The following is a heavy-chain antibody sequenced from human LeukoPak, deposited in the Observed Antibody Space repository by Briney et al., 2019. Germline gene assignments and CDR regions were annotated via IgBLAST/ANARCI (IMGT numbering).Heavy chain of an antibody. Sequence: ASVKVSCKAFGGTFSSYAISWVRQAPGQGLEWMGRIIPILGIANYAQKFQGRVTITADKSTSTAYMELSSLRSEDTAVYYCARGYSNYEAYWGQGTLVTVSS. J-gene: IGHJ4*02. V-gene: IGHV1-69*04. CDR1: GGTFSSYA. CDR3: ARGYSNYEAY. CDR2: IIPILGIA. D-gene: IGHD4-11*01.